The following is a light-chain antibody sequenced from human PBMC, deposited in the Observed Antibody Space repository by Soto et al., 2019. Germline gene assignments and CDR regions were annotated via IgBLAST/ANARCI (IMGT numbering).Light chain of an antibody. V-gene: IGLV2-11*01. CDR3: CSYAGSYTSLYV. Sequence: QSALTQPRSVSGSPGQSVTISCTGTSSDVGGYNYVSWYQQHPGKAPKLMIYDVSKRPSGVPDRFSSSKSGNTASLTISGLQAEDEADYYCCSYAGSYTSLYVFGTGTKLTVL. CDR1: SSDVGGYNY. J-gene: IGLJ1*01. CDR2: DVS.